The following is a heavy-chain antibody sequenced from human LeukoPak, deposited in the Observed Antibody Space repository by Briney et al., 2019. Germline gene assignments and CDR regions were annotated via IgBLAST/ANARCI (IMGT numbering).Heavy chain of an antibody. CDR2: ISYDGSNK. CDR3: AKIRPGYYDILTGGWYFDY. CDR1: AFTFISYA. D-gene: IGHD3-9*01. V-gene: IGHV3-30*08. J-gene: IGHJ4*02. Sequence: GGSLRLSCAASAFTFISYAMHWVRQAPGKGLEWVAVISYDGSNKYYADSVKGRFTISRDNSKNTLYLQMNSLRAEDTAVYYCAKIRPGYYDILTGGWYFDYWGQGTLVTVSS.